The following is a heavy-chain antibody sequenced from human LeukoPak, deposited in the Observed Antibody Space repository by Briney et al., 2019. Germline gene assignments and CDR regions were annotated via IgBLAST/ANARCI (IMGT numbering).Heavy chain of an antibody. Sequence: ASVKVSCKASGYTFTGYYMHWVRQAPGQGLEWMGWINPNSGGTNYAQKFQGRVTMTRDTSISTAYMELSRLRSDDTAVYYCTRAWLWFGPYYFDSWGQGTLVTVSS. V-gene: IGHV1-2*02. CDR3: TRAWLWFGPYYFDS. CDR1: GYTFTGYY. J-gene: IGHJ4*02. D-gene: IGHD3-10*01. CDR2: INPNSGGT.